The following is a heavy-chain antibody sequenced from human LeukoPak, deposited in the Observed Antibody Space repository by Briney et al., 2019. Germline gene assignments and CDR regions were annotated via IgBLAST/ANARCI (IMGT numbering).Heavy chain of an antibody. CDR2: ISSSGSTI. D-gene: IGHD6-6*01. V-gene: IGHV3-48*01. CDR3: ASFEYSSSSWFDP. CDR1: GFTFSSYS. J-gene: IGHJ5*02. Sequence: PGGSLRLSCAASGFTFSSYSMNWVRQAPGKGLEWVSYISSSGSTIYYADSVKGRFTISRDNAKNSLYLQMNSLRAEDTAVYYCASFEYSSSSWFDPWGQGTLVSVSS.